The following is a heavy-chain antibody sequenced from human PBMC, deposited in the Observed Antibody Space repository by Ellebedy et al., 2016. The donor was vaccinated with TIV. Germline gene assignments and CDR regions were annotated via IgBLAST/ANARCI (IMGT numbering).Heavy chain of an antibody. CDR1: GGSISSGGYS. V-gene: IGHV4-30-2*01. CDR2: IYHSGST. D-gene: IGHD3-22*01. Sequence: SETLSLTXAVSGGSISSGGYSWSWIRQPPGKGLEWIGYIYHSGSTYYNPSLKSRVTISVDRSKNQFSLKLSSVTAADTAVYYCAREVVDSSGYYYFDYWGQGTLVTVSS. CDR3: AREVVDSSGYYYFDY. J-gene: IGHJ4*02.